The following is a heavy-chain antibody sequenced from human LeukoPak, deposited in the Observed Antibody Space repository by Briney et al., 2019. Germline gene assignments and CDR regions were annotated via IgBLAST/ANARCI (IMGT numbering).Heavy chain of an antibody. V-gene: IGHV3-74*01. CDR1: GFTFSSYW. Sequence: PGGSLRLSCATSGFTFSSYWMLWVRQAPGKGLMWVSLISTDGKSTRYAESVKGRFTISRDNAKNALYLQMDILRVEDTALYFCVRDYQFIQEVWGQGTTVTVSS. CDR2: ISTDGKST. J-gene: IGHJ6*02. D-gene: IGHD2-2*01. CDR3: VRDYQFIQEV.